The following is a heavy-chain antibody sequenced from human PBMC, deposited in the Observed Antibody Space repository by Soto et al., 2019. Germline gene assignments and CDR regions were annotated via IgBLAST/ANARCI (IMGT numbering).Heavy chain of an antibody. Sequence: SETLSLTCTVSGGSISSGENFWNWIRQSPGKGLEWIGYIHHSGSTYYNPSLKSRLTISVDTSKNQISLKLNSVTAADTAVYYCARDTGTYPYYFDYWGQGTLVTV. CDR1: GGSISSGENF. D-gene: IGHD1-26*01. V-gene: IGHV4-30-4*01. J-gene: IGHJ4*02. CDR2: IHHSGST. CDR3: ARDTGTYPYYFDY.